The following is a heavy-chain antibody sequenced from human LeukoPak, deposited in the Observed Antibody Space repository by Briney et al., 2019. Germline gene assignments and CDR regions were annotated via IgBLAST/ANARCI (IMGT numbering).Heavy chain of an antibody. D-gene: IGHD6-13*01. J-gene: IGHJ4*02. V-gene: IGHV4-34*01. CDR1: GGSFSGYY. Sequence: SETLSLTCAVYGGSFSGYYWSWIRQPPGKGLEWIGEINHSGSTNYNPSLKSRVTISVDTSKNQFSLKVTSVTAADTAVYYCARPYSSSWSGLGYWGQGTLVTVSS. CDR3: ARPYSSSWSGLGY. CDR2: INHSGST.